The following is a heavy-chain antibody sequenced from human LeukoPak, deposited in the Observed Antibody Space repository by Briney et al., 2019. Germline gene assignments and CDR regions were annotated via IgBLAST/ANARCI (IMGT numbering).Heavy chain of an antibody. D-gene: IGHD2-15*01. CDR3: ASIDIVVVVAATPH. Sequence: ASVKVSCKASGYTFTGHYMHWVRQAPGQGLEWMGRINPNSGGTNYAQKFQGRVTMTRDTSISTAYMELSRLRSDDTAVYYCASIDIVVVVAATPHWGQGTLVTVSS. J-gene: IGHJ4*02. CDR1: GYTFTGHY. CDR2: INPNSGGT. V-gene: IGHV1-2*06.